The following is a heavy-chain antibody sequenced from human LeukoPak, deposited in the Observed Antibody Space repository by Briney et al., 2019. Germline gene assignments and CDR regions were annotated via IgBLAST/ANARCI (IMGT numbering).Heavy chain of an antibody. J-gene: IGHJ6*03. CDR1: GYTFTGYY. Sequence: ASVKVSCKASGYTFTGYYMHWVRQAPGQGLEWMGWINPNSGGTNYAQKFQGRVTMTRDTSISTAYMELSRLRSEDTAVYYCARSIAAAGNSYYYYYYYMDVWGKGTTVTVSS. CDR2: INPNSGGT. V-gene: IGHV1-2*02. D-gene: IGHD6-13*01. CDR3: ARSIAAAGNSYYYYYYYMDV.